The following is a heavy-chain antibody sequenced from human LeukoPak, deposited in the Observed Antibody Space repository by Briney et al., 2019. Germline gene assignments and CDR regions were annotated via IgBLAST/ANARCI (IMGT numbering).Heavy chain of an antibody. J-gene: IGHJ4*02. CDR2: INHSGST. CDR3: ARGIPGYFNTSGYYYDY. D-gene: IGHD3-22*01. CDR1: GGSFSGYY. V-gene: IGHV4-34*01. Sequence: SETLSLTCAVYGGSFSGYYWSWIRQPPGKGLEWIGEINHSGSTNYNPSLKSRVTISVDTSKNQFSLKLSSVTAADTAVYYCARGIPGYFNTSGYYYDYWGRGTLVTVSS.